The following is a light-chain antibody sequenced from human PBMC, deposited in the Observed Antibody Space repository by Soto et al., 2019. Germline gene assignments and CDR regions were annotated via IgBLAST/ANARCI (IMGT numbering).Light chain of an antibody. CDR2: GAS. V-gene: IGKV3-20*01. J-gene: IGKJ4*01. Sequence: TQSPGTLSSSLGERATLSCRASQSVSTNYLAWYQQKPGQAPRLLIYGASTWATGIPDRFSGSGSVTDFTLTISRLEPEDFAVYYCQQYGSSPLTFGGGTKVDIK. CDR3: QQYGSSPLT. CDR1: QSVSTNY.